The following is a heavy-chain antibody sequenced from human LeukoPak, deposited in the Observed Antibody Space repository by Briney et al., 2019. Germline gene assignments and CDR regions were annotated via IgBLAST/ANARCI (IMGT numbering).Heavy chain of an antibody. CDR3: VRVGYIGSSWLFDY. J-gene: IGHJ4*02. CDR2: IYTTGRT. CDR1: GGSITSYY. Sequence: SETLTLTCTVSGGSITSYYWGWVRQPAGKGLEWIGRIYTTGRTDHHPSLNSRLTMSVDTSKNQFSLNLSSVTAADTAVYYCVRVGYIGSSWLFDYWGQGALVIVSS. D-gene: IGHD1-26*01. V-gene: IGHV4-4*07.